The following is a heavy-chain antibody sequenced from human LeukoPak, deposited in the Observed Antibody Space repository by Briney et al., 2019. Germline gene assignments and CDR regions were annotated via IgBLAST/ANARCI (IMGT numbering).Heavy chain of an antibody. D-gene: IGHD6-19*01. Sequence: GGSLRLSCAASGFTFSSYGMHWVRQAPGKGLEWVAVIWYDGSNKYYADSVKGRFTIPRDNSKNTLYLQMNSLRAEDTAVYYCARDLAAVAGPKWGQGTLVTVSS. CDR2: IWYDGSNK. CDR3: ARDLAAVAGPK. CDR1: GFTFSSYG. V-gene: IGHV3-33*08. J-gene: IGHJ4*02.